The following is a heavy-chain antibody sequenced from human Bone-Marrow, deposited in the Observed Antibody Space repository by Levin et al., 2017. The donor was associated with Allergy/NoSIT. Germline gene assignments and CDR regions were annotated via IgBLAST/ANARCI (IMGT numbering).Heavy chain of an antibody. V-gene: IGHV4-59*11. J-gene: IGHJ4*02. D-gene: IGHD3-16*01. Sequence: SETLSLTCTVSGGSISSLYWSWIRQPPGKGLEWIGYFSYIEGTTYNPSLRSRVTISEDTSNHQFSLHVTSVTAADTAVYYCARWNQQCVRGSFDSWGQGILVAVSS. CDR2: FSYIEGT. CDR1: GGSISSLY. CDR3: ARWNQQCVRGSFDS.